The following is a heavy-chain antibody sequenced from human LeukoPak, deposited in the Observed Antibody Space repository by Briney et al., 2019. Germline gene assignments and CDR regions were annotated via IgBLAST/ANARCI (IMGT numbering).Heavy chain of an antibody. CDR3: ARVYCSSTSCYTPYYFDY. CDR2: IYYSGST. Sequence: SETLSLTCTVSGGSISGYYRSWIRQPPGKGLEWIGYIYYSGSTNYNPSLKSRVTISVDTSKNQFSLKLSSVTAADTAVYYCARVYCSSTSCYTPYYFDYWGQGTLVTVSS. J-gene: IGHJ4*02. V-gene: IGHV4-59*01. CDR1: GGSISGYY. D-gene: IGHD2-2*02.